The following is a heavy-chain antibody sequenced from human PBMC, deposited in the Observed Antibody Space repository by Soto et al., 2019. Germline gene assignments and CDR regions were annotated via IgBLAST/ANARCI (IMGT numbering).Heavy chain of an antibody. V-gene: IGHV1-69*01. CDR3: ASSITMIVVVSYGMDV. J-gene: IGHJ6*02. CDR2: IIPIFGTA. CDR1: GGTFSSYA. D-gene: IGHD3-22*01. Sequence: QVQLVQSGAEVKKPGSSVKVSCKASGGTFSSYAISWVRQAPGQGLEWMGGIIPIFGTANYAQKFQGRVTITADESTSTAYMELSRLRSEDTAVYYCASSITMIVVVSYGMDVWGQGTTVTVSS.